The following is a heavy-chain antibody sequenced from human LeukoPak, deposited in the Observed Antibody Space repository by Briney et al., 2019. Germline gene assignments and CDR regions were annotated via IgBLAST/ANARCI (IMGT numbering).Heavy chain of an antibody. D-gene: IGHD2-15*01. J-gene: IGHJ3*01. CDR2: IRSKAYGGTT. CDR3: SRVRYCSGRSCYFGAFDF. Sequence: GRSLRLSCTASGLTFGDYAMSWVRQAPGKGLEWVSFIRSKAYGGTTEYAASVKGRFIISRDDSKSIAYLQMNSLKTEDTAVYYCSRVRYCSGRSCYFGAFDFWGQGTMVTVSS. V-gene: IGHV3-49*04. CDR1: GLTFGDYA.